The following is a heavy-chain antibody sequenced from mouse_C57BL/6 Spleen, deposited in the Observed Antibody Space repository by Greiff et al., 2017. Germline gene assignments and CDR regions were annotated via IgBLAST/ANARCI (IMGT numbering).Heavy chain of an antibody. CDR1: GFNIKDYY. CDR3: ARAWGDNTVFDN. V-gene: IGHV14-2*01. J-gene: IGHJ2*02. CDR2: IDPEDGET. Sequence: VQLQQSGAELVKPGASVKLSCTASGFNIKDYYMHWVKQRTEQGLEWIGRIDPEDGETKYAPKFQGKATITADTSSNTAYLQLSSLTSEDTAVSICARAWGDNTVFDNWGQKATLSESPQ. D-gene: IGHD2-13*01.